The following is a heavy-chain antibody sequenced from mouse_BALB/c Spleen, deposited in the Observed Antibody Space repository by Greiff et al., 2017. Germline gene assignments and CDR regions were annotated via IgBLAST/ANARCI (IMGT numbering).Heavy chain of an antibody. CDR1: GYSFTSYW. CDR3: TREGDWDYFDY. CDR2: IYPGNSDT. D-gene: IGHD4-1*01. Sequence: VQLQQSGTVLARPGASVKMSCKASGYSFTSYWMHWVKQRPGQGLEWIGAIYPGNSDTSYNQKFKGQAKLTAVTSASTAYMELSSLTNEDSAVDYCTREGDWDYFDYWGQGTTLTVSS. V-gene: IGHV1-5*01. J-gene: IGHJ2*01.